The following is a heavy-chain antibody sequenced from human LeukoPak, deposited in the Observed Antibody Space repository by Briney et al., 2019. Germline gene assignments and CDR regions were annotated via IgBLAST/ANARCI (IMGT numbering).Heavy chain of an antibody. J-gene: IGHJ4*02. D-gene: IGHD3-22*01. Sequence: PSETLSLTCTVSSGSISSSSYYWGWLRQPPGKGLEWIGSIYYSGSTYYNPSRKSRVTISVDTSKNQSSLKLSSVTAADTAVYYCASFPGDSSGYYYDFDYWGQGTLVTVSS. V-gene: IGHV4-39*01. CDR1: SGSISSSSYY. CDR3: ASFPGDSSGYYYDFDY. CDR2: IYYSGST.